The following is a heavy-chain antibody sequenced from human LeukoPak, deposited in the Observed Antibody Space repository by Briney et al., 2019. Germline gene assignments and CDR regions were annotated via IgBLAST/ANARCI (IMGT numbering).Heavy chain of an antibody. V-gene: IGHV3-23*01. CDR3: ARGGRHSDYYYGMDV. Sequence: GGSLRLSCAASGFTFSSYAMSWVCQAQGKGLEWVSAISGSGGSTYYADSVKGRFTISRDNSKNTLYLQMNSLRAEDTAVYYCARGGRHSDYYYGMDVWGQGTKVTVSS. CDR2: ISGSGGST. CDR1: GFTFSSYA. D-gene: IGHD4-11*01. J-gene: IGHJ6*02.